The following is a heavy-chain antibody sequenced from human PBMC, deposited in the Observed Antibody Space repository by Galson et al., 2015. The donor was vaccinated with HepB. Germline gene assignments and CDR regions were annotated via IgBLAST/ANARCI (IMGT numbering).Heavy chain of an antibody. J-gene: IGHJ4*02. D-gene: IGHD2-15*01. Sequence: QSGAEVKKPGDSLKISCKASGYIFTNYWIDWVRQMPGKGLEWMGISYPGDSEIRYSPSFQSQVTISVDKSINTVYLQWSSLKASDTAIYYCARRARGYCSGAPCRHFEYWGQGTLVTVSS. CDR2: SYPGDSEI. CDR1: GYIFTNYW. V-gene: IGHV5-51*01. CDR3: ARRARGYCSGAPCRHFEY.